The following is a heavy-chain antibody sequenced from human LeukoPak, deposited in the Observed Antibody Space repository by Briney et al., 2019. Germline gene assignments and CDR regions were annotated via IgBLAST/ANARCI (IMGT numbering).Heavy chain of an antibody. Sequence: GGSLRLSCAASGFTFDDSVMSWVRQAPGKGLEWVSSISSSSSYIYYADSVKGRFTISRDNAKNSLYLQMNSLRAEDTAVYYCARVHVGSGFDYWGQGTLVTVSS. CDR3: ARVHVGSGFDY. V-gene: IGHV3-21*01. CDR1: GFTFDDSV. CDR2: ISSSSSYI. J-gene: IGHJ4*02. D-gene: IGHD2-15*01.